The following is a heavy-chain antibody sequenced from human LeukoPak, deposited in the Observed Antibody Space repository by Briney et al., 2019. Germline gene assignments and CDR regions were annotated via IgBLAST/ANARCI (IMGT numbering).Heavy chain of an antibody. D-gene: IGHD6-6*01. V-gene: IGHV3-30-3*01. CDR1: GFTFSSYA. Sequence: GRSLRLSCAASGFTFSSYAMHWVRQAPGKGLEWVAVISYDGSNKYYADSVKGRFTISRDNSKNTLYLQMNSLRAEDTAVYYCARDYEATGSSVSSWGQGTLVTVSS. J-gene: IGHJ5*02. CDR2: ISYDGSNK. CDR3: ARDYEATGSSVSS.